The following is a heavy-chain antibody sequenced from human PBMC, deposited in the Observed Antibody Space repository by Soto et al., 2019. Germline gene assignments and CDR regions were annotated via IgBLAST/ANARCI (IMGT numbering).Heavy chain of an antibody. CDR3: ARLSGDHSAFFSYGMDA. V-gene: IGHV3-74*01. J-gene: IGHJ6*02. D-gene: IGHD2-21*01. CDR2: INSDGTIS. Sequence: PGGSLRLSCAASGFTFTTSSMNWVRQAPGKGPEWLSGINSDGTISSYADSVKGRFTISRDNARNTLSLQMNSLRADDTAVYYCARLSGDHSAFFSYGMDAWGQGTTVTVSS. CDR1: GFTFTTSS.